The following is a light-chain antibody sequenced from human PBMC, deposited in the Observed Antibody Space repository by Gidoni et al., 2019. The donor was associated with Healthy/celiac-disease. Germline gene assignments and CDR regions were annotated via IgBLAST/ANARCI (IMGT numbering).Light chain of an antibody. CDR3: QHSPST. V-gene: IGKV1-39*01. CDR2: AAS. J-gene: IGKJ2*01. Sequence: DIQMTQSPSALSASVGDRVTITCRSSQSISSYLNWYQQKPGKAPKLLIYAASSLQSGVPSSFSGSGSGTDFTLTISSLQPEYFATYYCQHSPSTFGQXTKLEIK. CDR1: QSISSY.